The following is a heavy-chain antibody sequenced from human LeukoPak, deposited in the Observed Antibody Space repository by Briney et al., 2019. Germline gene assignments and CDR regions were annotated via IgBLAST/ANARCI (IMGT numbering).Heavy chain of an antibody. V-gene: IGHV4-59*01. CDR1: GGSISSYY. CDR3: ASVPESGYCSSTSCYEGSEYFQH. D-gene: IGHD2-2*01. Sequence: PSETLSLTCTVSGGSISSYYWSWIRQPPGKGLEWIGYIYYSGSTNSNPSLKSRVTISVDTSKNQFSLKLSSVTAADTAVYYCASVPESGYCSSTSCYEGSEYFQHWGHGSLVTVSS. J-gene: IGHJ1*01. CDR2: IYYSGST.